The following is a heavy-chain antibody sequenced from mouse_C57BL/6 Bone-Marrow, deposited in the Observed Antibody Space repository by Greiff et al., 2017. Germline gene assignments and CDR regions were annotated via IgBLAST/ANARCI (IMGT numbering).Heavy chain of an antibody. Sequence: EVQLVESGGDLVKPGGSLKLSCAASGFTFSSYGMSWVRQTPDKRLEWVATISSGGSYTYYPDSVKGRFTISRDNAKNTLYLQMSSLKSEDTDMYYCARHDGFDYYAMDYWGQGTSVTVSS. V-gene: IGHV5-6*01. CDR2: ISSGGSYT. CDR3: ARHDGFDYYAMDY. CDR1: GFTFSSYG. J-gene: IGHJ4*01. D-gene: IGHD2-3*01.